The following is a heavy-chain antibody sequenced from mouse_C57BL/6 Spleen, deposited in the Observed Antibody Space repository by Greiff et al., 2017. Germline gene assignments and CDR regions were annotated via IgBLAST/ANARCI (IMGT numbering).Heavy chain of an antibody. Sequence: QVQLQQSGAELVRPGTSVKVSCKASGYAFTNYLIEWVKQRPGQGLEWIGVINPGSGGTNYNEKVKGKATLTADKSSSTAYMQLSSLTSEDSAVYFCARGGVVARYFDVWGTGTTVTVSS. CDR2: INPGSGGT. CDR1: GYAFTNYL. D-gene: IGHD1-1*01. CDR3: ARGGVVARYFDV. J-gene: IGHJ1*03. V-gene: IGHV1-54*01.